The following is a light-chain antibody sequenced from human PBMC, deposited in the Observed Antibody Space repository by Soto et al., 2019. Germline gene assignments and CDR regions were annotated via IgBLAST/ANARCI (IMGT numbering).Light chain of an antibody. CDR3: QQSYSTPRT. J-gene: IGKJ4*01. CDR2: AAS. V-gene: IGKV1-8*01. CDR1: QGISSY. Sequence: AIRMTQSPSSLSASTGDRVTITCRASQGISSYLAWYQQKPGKXXKXXIYAASTLQSGVPSRFSGSGSGTDFTLTISSLQPEDFATYYCQQSYSTPRTFGGGTKVDIK.